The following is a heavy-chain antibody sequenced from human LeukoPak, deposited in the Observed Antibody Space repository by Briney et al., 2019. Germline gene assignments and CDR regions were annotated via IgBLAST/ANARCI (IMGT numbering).Heavy chain of an antibody. CDR1: GFTFSSYA. D-gene: IGHD3-3*01. J-gene: IGHJ4*02. V-gene: IGHV3-23*01. CDR2: ISGSGGST. Sequence: GGSLRLSCAASGFTFSSYAMSWVRQAPGKGLEWVSAISGSGGSTYYADSVKGRFTISRDNSKNTLYLQMNSLRAEDTAVYYCAKDKLYDFWGGGYFDYWGQGTLVTVSS. CDR3: AKDKLYDFWGGGYFDY.